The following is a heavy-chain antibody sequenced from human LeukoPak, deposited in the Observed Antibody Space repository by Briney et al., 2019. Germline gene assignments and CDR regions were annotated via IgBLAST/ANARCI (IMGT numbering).Heavy chain of an antibody. Sequence: PSETLSLTCAVSGGSISSYYWSWIRQPPGKGLEWIGYIYYSGSTYYNPSLKSRVTISVDTSKNQFSLKLSSVTAADTAVYYCARDRKPVTYCSSTSCYELYYYYYMDDWGKGTTVTVSS. CDR1: GGSISSYY. CDR3: ARDRKPVTYCSSTSCYELYYYYYMDD. J-gene: IGHJ6*03. D-gene: IGHD2-2*01. V-gene: IGHV4-30-4*08. CDR2: IYYSGST.